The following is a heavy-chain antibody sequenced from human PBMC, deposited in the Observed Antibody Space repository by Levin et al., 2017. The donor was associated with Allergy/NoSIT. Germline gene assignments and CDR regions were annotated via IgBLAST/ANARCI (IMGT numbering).Heavy chain of an antibody. Sequence: GGSLRLSCAASGFTFSSYGMHWVRQAPGKGLEWVAVIWYDGSNKYYADSVKGRFTISRDNSKNTLYLQMNSLRAEDTAVYYCARGLPHYYDSSGPPFFDYWGQGTLVTVSS. V-gene: IGHV3-33*01. J-gene: IGHJ4*02. CDR3: ARGLPHYYDSSGPPFFDY. CDR1: GFTFSSYG. D-gene: IGHD3-22*01. CDR2: IWYDGSNK.